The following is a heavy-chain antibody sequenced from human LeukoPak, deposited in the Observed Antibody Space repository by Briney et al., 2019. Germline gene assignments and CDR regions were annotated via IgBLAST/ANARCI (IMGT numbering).Heavy chain of an antibody. CDR2: IYYSGNT. J-gene: IGHJ4*02. D-gene: IGHD3-22*01. CDR1: GDSISSGDYY. Sequence: SETLSLTCTVSGDSISSGDYYWSWIRQHPGKGLVWIGYIYYSGNTYYKPSLKSRVTISVDTSKNQFSLKLTSVTAADTAVYYCARGLLDSGGYHCDYWGQGTLVTVSS. V-gene: IGHV4-31*03. CDR3: ARGLLDSGGYHCDY.